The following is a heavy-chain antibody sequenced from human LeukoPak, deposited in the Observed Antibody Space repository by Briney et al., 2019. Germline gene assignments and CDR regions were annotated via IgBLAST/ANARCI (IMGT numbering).Heavy chain of an antibody. V-gene: IGHV3-21*01. CDR2: ISSSSSYI. CDR1: GFTFSSYS. J-gene: IGHJ4*02. CDR3: ARVIAAADYYFDY. Sequence: AGSLRLSCAASGFTFSSYSMNWVRQAPGKGLGWVSSISSSSSYIYYADSMKGRFTISRDNAKNSLYLQMNSLRAEDTAVYYCARVIAAADYYFDYWGQGTLVTVSS. D-gene: IGHD6-13*01.